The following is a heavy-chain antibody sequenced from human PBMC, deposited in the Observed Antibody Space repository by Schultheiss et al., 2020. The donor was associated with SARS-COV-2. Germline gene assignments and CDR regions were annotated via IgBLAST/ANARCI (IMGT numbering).Heavy chain of an antibody. Sequence: SETLSLTCAVYGGSFSGYYWSWIRQPPGKGLEWIGSIYYSGSTYYNPSLKSRVTISVDTSKNQFSLKLSSVTAADTAVYYCAAKGDAFDIWGQGTMVTVSS. CDR1: GGSFSGYY. CDR3: AAKGDAFDI. V-gene: IGHV4-34*01. J-gene: IGHJ3*02. CDR2: IYYSGST.